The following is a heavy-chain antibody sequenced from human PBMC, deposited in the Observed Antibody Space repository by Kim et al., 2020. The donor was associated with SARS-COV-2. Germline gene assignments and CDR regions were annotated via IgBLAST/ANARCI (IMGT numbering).Heavy chain of an antibody. CDR1: GFTFGDYA. V-gene: IGHV3-49*03. J-gene: IGHJ6*02. CDR3: TRLRSHGGSSWYLDYYYYYGMDV. Sequence: GGSLRLSCTASGFTFGDYAMSWFRQAPGKGLEWVGFIRSKAYGGTTEYAASVKGRFTISRDDSKSIAYLQMNSLKTEDTAVYYCTRLRSHGGSSWYLDYYYYYGMDVWGQGTTVTVSS. CDR2: IRSKAYGGTT. D-gene: IGHD6-13*01.